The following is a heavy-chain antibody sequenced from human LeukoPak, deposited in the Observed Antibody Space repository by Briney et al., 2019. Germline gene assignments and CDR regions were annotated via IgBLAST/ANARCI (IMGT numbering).Heavy chain of an antibody. V-gene: IGHV1-2*06. CDR3: ARGRSSWYDLNY. CDR1: XDSFTGYY. Sequence: ASVXXXXKASXDSFTGYYMYXVRQAPGQGLEWXGRINPNSGGTNYAQKFQGRVTITRDTSNSTAYMELSRLRSDDTAVYYCARGRSSWYDLNYWGQGTLLTVSS. CDR2: INPNSGGT. D-gene: IGHD6-13*01. J-gene: IGHJ4*02.